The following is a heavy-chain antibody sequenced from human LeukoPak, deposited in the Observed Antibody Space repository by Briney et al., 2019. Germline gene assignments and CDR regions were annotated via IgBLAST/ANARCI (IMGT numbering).Heavy chain of an antibody. J-gene: IGHJ2*01. CDR3: ARGDYGSGSLNYWFFDL. CDR1: GFTFSSYR. CDR2: INSDGSST. Sequence: PGGSLRLSCAASGFTFSSYRMHWVRQAPGKGLVWVSRINSDGSSTSYADSVKGRFTISRDNAKNTLYLQMNSLRAEDTAVYYCARGDYGSGSLNYWFFDLWGRGTLVTVSS. D-gene: IGHD3-10*01. V-gene: IGHV3-74*01.